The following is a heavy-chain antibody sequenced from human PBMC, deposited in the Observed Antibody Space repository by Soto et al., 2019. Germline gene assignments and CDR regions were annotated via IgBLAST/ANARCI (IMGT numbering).Heavy chain of an antibody. CDR2: ISSSSSYI. D-gene: IGHD6-19*01. Sequence: PGGSLRHSCAASGFTFSSYSMNWVRQAPGKGLEWVSSISSSSSYIYYADSVKGRFTISRDNAKNSLYLQMNSLRAEDTAVYYCARFAVAGTYYYYYGMDVWGQGTTVTVSS. CDR3: ARFAVAGTYYYYYGMDV. V-gene: IGHV3-21*01. J-gene: IGHJ6*02. CDR1: GFTFSSYS.